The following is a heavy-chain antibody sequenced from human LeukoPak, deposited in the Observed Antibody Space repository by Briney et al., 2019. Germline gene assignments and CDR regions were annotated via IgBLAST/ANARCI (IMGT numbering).Heavy chain of an antibody. CDR2: IYSGGST. CDR1: GFTVSSNY. CDR3: ARGKDHDFWNPFDH. V-gene: IGHV3-53*01. Sequence: GGSLRLSCAASGFTVSSNYMSWVRQAPGKGLEWVSVIYSGGSTYYADSVKGRFTISRHNSKNTLYLQMDSLRAEDTAAYYCARGKDHDFWNPFDHWGQGTLVTVSS. J-gene: IGHJ4*02. D-gene: IGHD3-3*01.